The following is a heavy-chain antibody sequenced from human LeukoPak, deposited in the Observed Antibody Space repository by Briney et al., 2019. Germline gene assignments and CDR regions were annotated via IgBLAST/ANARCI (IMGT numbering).Heavy chain of an antibody. CDR1: SGSISSYY. J-gene: IGHJ3*02. CDR2: IYYSGST. Sequence: SEPLSLTCTVSSGSISSYYWSWIRQPTGKGLEWIGYIYYSGSTNYNPSLKSRVTISVDTSKYQFSLKLSSVTAADTAVYYCARHRDCSGGSCYSDAFDIWGQGTMVTVSS. V-gene: IGHV4-59*08. D-gene: IGHD2-15*01. CDR3: ARHRDCSGGSCYSDAFDI.